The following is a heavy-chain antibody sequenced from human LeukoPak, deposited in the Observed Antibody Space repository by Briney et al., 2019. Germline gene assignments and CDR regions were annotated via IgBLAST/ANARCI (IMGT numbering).Heavy chain of an antibody. D-gene: IGHD3-10*01. CDR1: GGTFSSYA. CDR2: ISAYNGNT. CDR3: AYGSGNDYYYYMDV. V-gene: IGHV1-18*01. J-gene: IGHJ6*03. Sequence: ASVKVSCKASGGTFSSYAISWVRQAPGQGLEWMGWISAYNGNTNYAQKLQGRVTMTTDTSTSTAYMELSSLRSEDTAVYYCAYGSGNDYYYYMDVWGKGTTVTISS.